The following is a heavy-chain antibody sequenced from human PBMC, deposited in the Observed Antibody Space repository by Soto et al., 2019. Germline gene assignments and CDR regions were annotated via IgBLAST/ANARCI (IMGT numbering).Heavy chain of an antibody. D-gene: IGHD3-16*01. CDR3: ARDFLCFYDVFPNVFDY. V-gene: IGHV1-18*01. CDR2: ISAYNGNT. J-gene: IGHJ5*01. CDR1: GYTFTSYG. Sequence: ASVKVSCKSSGYTFTSYGISWVRQAPGQGLEWMGWISAYNGNTNYAQKLQGRVTMSTDTSTSTAYMELRRLRSDDTAVYYCARDFLCFYDVFPNVFDYRAQRSSVPVSA.